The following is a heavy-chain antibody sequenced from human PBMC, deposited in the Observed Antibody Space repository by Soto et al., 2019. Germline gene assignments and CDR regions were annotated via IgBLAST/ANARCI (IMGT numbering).Heavy chain of an antibody. D-gene: IGHD2-15*01. CDR1: GGSISSSSYY. J-gene: IGHJ3*02. V-gene: IGHV4-39*01. Sequence: SQTLSLTCTVSGGSISSSSYYWGWIRQPPGKGLEWIGSIYYSGSTYYNPSLKSRVTISVDTSKNQFSLKLSSVTAADTAVYYCARLCRDIVVVVAAESAFDIWGQGTMVTVSS. CDR2: IYYSGST. CDR3: ARLCRDIVVVVAAESAFDI.